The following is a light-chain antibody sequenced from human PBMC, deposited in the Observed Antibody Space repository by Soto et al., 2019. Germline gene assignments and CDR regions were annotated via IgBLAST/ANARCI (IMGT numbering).Light chain of an antibody. V-gene: IGKV3-11*01. J-gene: IGKJ5*01. CDR1: QSVSSY. Sequence: EIVLTQSPATLSLSPGERATLSCRASQSVSSYLAWYQQKPGQAPRLLIYDASNRATGIPARFSCSGSGTDFTLTISSLEPEDFAVYYCQQRSNWPPITFGQGTRLAIK. CDR2: DAS. CDR3: QQRSNWPPIT.